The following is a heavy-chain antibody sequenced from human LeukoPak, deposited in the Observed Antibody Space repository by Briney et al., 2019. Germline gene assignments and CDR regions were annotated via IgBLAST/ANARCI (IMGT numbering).Heavy chain of an antibody. CDR1: GFIFSSYG. V-gene: IGHV3-33*01. CDR3: ARGYLSSGWHRLGY. J-gene: IGHJ4*02. CDR2: IWYDGSNK. Sequence: GGSLRLSCAASGFIFSSYGMHWVRQAPGKGLEWVAAIWYDGSNKYYADSVRGRFTISRDNSKNTLYLQMNSLRVEDTAVYYCARGYLSSGWHRLGYWGQGTLVTVSS. D-gene: IGHD6-19*01.